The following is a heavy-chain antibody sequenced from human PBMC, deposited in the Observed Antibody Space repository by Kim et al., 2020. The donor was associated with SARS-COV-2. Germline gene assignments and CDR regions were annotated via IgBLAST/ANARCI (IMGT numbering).Heavy chain of an antibody. Sequence: SETLSLTCTVSGGSISSYYWSWIRQPPGKGLEWIGYIYYSGSTNYNPSLKSRVTISVDTSKNQFSLKLSSMTAADTAVYYCARALEGYSSGWYFDYWGQGTLVTVSS. CDR3: ARALEGYSSGWYFDY. CDR1: GGSISSYY. D-gene: IGHD6-19*01. V-gene: IGHV4-59*01. CDR2: IYYSGST. J-gene: IGHJ4*02.